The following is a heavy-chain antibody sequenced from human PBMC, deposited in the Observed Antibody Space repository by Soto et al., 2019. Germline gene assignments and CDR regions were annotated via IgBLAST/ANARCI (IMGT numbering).Heavy chain of an antibody. CDR3: ARYMVSAARPGYYFDY. J-gene: IGHJ4*02. CDR2: INPNSGGT. CDR1: GYTFTGYY. D-gene: IGHD6-6*01. Sequence: ASVKVSCKASGYTFTGYYMHWVRQAPGRGLEWMGWINPNSGGTNYAQKFQGRVTMTRDTSISTAYMELSRLRSDDTAVYYCARYMVSAARPGYYFDYWGQGTLVTVSS. V-gene: IGHV1-2*02.